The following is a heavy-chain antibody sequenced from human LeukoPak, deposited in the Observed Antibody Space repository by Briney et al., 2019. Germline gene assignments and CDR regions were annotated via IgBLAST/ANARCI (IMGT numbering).Heavy chain of an antibody. V-gene: IGHV3-15*01. D-gene: IGHD3-10*01. Sequence: GGSLRLSCAASGFTFSNAWMSWVRQAPGKGLEWVGRIKSKTDGGTTDYAAPVKGRFTISRDDSKNTLYLQMNSLKTEDTAVYYCTTDPRIHYGSGRVDAFDIWGQGTMVTVSS. J-gene: IGHJ3*02. CDR1: GFTFSNAW. CDR2: IKSKTDGGTT. CDR3: TTDPRIHYGSGRVDAFDI.